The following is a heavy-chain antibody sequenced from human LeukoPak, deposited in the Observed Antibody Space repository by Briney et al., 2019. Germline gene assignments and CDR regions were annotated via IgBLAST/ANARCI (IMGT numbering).Heavy chain of an antibody. CDR2: IIPIFGTA. V-gene: IGHV1-69*06. CDR3: ARGPFVVVTAIPDYFDY. Sequence: SVKVSCKAPGGTFSSYAISWVRQAPGQGLEWMGGIIPIFGTANYAQKFQGRVTITADKSTSTAYMELSSLRSEDTAVYYCARGPFVVVTAIPDYFDYWGQGTLVTVSS. D-gene: IGHD2-21*02. CDR1: GGTFSSYA. J-gene: IGHJ4*02.